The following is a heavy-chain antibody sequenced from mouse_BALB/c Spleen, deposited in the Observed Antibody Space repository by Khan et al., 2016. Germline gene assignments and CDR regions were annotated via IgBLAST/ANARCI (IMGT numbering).Heavy chain of an antibody. J-gene: IGHJ2*01. Sequence: QVQLQQSGAELAKPGASVKMSCKASGYTFTSYWMHWVKQRPGQGLEWIGYINPSTGYTEYNHKFKDKFTLSADKSSSTAYLQLSSLTSEDSAVYYCAYYGNYDYWGQETTLAVSS. V-gene: IGHV1-7*01. D-gene: IGHD2-1*01. CDR3: AYYGNYDY. CDR1: GYTFTSYW. CDR2: INPSTGYT.